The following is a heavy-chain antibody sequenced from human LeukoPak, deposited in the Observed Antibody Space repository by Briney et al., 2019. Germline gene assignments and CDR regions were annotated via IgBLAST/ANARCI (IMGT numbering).Heavy chain of an antibody. Sequence: GESLKISCKGSGYSFTSFWIGRVRQMPGKGLEWMGIIYPGDSNTRYSPSFQGQVTISADKSISTAYLQWSSLKASDTAMYYCARPSSPIVGATTGGAFDIWGQGTMVTVSS. J-gene: IGHJ3*02. V-gene: IGHV5-51*01. D-gene: IGHD1-26*01. CDR2: IYPGDSNT. CDR1: GYSFTSFW. CDR3: ARPSSPIVGATTGGAFDI.